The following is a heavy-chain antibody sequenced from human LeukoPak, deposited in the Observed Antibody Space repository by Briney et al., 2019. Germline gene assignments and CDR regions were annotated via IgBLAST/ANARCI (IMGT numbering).Heavy chain of an antibody. CDR3: ATATVTPHDAFDI. J-gene: IGHJ3*02. CDR1: GYTFTSYG. Sequence: ASAKVSCTASGYTFTSYGISWVRQAPGQGLEWMGWISAYNGNTNYAQKLQGRVTMTTDTSTSTAYMELRSLRSDDTAVYYCATATVTPHDAFDIWGQGTMVSVSS. D-gene: IGHD4-17*01. V-gene: IGHV1-18*01. CDR2: ISAYNGNT.